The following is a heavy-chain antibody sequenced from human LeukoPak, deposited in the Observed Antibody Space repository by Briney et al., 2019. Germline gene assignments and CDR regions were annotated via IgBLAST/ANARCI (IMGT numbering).Heavy chain of an antibody. CDR3: AILDYPMYHYYYMDV. J-gene: IGHJ6*03. CDR1: GGTFSSYA. Sequence: ASVKVSCKASGGTFSSYAISWVRQAPGQGLEWMGGIIPILGTANYAQKFQGRVTITTDESTSTAYMELSSLRSEDTAVYYCAILDYPMYHYYYMDVWGKGTTVTVSS. CDR2: IIPILGTA. V-gene: IGHV1-69*05. D-gene: IGHD4-11*01.